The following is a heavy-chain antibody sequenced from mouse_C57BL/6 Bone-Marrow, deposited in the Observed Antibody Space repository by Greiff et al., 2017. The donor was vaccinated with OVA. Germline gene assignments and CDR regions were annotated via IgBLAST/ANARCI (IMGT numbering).Heavy chain of an antibody. CDR1: GYTFTSYG. CDR2: IYPRSGNT. CDR3: ARLNFYWYFDV. Sequence: QVQLKESGAELARPGASVKLSCKASGYTFTSYGISWVKQRTGQGLEWIGEIYPRSGNTYYNEKFKGKATLTADKSSSTAYMELRSLTSEDSAVYFCARLNFYWYFDVWGTGTTVTVSS. V-gene: IGHV1-81*01. J-gene: IGHJ1*03.